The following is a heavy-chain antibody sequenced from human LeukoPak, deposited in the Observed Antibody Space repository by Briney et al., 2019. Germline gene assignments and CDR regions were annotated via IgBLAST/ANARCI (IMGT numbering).Heavy chain of an antibody. CDR2: IRGSGDNT. J-gene: IGHJ6*02. CDR1: GFTFSSYA. V-gene: IGHV3-23*01. D-gene: IGHD3-9*01. CDR3: AREGVLRYFDWLSPHYYYYGMDV. Sequence: GGSLRLSCAASGFTFSSYAMSWVRQAPGKGLEWVSAIRGSGDNTYYADSVKGRFTISRDNSKNTLYLQMNSLRAEDTAVYYCAREGVLRYFDWLSPHYYYYGMDVWGQGTTVTVSS.